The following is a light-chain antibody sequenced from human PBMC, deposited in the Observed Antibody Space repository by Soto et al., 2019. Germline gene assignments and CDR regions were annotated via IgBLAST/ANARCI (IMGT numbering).Light chain of an antibody. Sequence: DIQMTQSPSSVSASVGDRVTITRRASERISSYLAWYQQKPGEAPKLLIYSAFSLQSGVPSRFTGSGSGTDFTLTITSLQPEDFGSYYSLQTNSFPLTFGGGTKVDIK. CDR1: ERISSY. J-gene: IGKJ4*01. V-gene: IGKV1-12*01. CDR3: LQTNSFPLT. CDR2: SAF.